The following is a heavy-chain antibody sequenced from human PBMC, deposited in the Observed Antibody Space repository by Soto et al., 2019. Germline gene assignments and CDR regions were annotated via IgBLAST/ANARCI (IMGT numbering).Heavy chain of an antibody. CDR1: GGSISSSNW. CDR3: AGDRADYCGNSVGYFAL. D-gene: IGHD3-10*01. J-gene: IGHJ2*01. Sequence: QVQLQESGPGLVKPSGTLSLTCAVSGGSISSSNWWSCVRQSPGKGLEWIAETHPSGSTNYNPSLKCPVTISVDKAQNQFPVKLTAVTAADTAVYYCAGDRADYCGNSVGYFALWCRGTLVTVSS. V-gene: IGHV4-4*02. CDR2: THPSGST.